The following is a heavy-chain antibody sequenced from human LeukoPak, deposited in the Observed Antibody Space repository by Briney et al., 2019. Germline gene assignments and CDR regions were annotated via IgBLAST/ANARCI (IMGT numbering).Heavy chain of an antibody. Sequence: ASVKVSCKASGYIFTSYYMHWVPEAPGQGLEWMGIINPSGGSTSYAQKFQGRVTMTRDTSTSTVYMELSSLRSEDTAVYYCARERSKSSGYYHVYYYYGMDVWGQGTTVTVSS. V-gene: IGHV1-46*01. D-gene: IGHD3-22*01. J-gene: IGHJ6*02. CDR1: GYIFTSYY. CDR2: INPSGGST. CDR3: ARERSKSSGYYHVYYYYGMDV.